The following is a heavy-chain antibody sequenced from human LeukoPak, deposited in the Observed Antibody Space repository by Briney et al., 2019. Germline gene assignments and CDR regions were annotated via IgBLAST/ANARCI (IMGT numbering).Heavy chain of an antibody. CDR2: INIDASYN. J-gene: IGHJ4*02. V-gene: IGHV3-74*01. Sequence: PGGALSLAFAASGFTFSNYWMHWVPQSPAKGPVLVARINIDASYNSNKDYVQGGFTISRDDATNKLYLQMRSLRAEDKAVYYCARDFDAGGTPGDDFDYWGRGTLVTVSS. CDR1: GFTFSNYW. D-gene: IGHD4-23*01. CDR3: ARDFDAGGTPGDDFDY.